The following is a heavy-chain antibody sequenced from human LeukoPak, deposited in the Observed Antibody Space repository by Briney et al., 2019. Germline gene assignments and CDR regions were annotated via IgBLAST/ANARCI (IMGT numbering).Heavy chain of an antibody. CDR2: IYYSGST. CDR3: AKRASGGWYIDY. D-gene: IGHD2-15*01. V-gene: IGHV4-59*01. Sequence: RASETLSLTCTVSGGSISSYYWSWIRQPPGKGLEWIGYIYYSGSTNYNPSLKSRVTISVDTSKNQFSLKLSSVTAADTAVYYCAKRASGGWYIDYWGQGTLVTVSS. CDR1: GGSISSYY. J-gene: IGHJ4*02.